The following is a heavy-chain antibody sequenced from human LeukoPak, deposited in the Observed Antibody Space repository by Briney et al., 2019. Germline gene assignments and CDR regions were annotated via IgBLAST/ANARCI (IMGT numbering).Heavy chain of an antibody. J-gene: IGHJ4*02. V-gene: IGHV4-39*01. Sequence: SETLSLTCTVSGGSINSRGYYWAWMRQPPGKGLEWIGSISHSGSTYYNPSLKSRVNIAADTPKNQFSLKLTSVTAADTAVHYCARQGAGASDYWGQGTLVTVSS. D-gene: IGHD1-26*01. CDR3: ARQGAGASDY. CDR1: GGSINSRGYY. CDR2: ISHSGST.